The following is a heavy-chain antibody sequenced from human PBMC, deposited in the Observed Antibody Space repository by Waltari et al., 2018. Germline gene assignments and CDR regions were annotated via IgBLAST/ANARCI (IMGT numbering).Heavy chain of an antibody. CDR2: VGGNGGGA. CDR1: GFSFSSYS. D-gene: IGHD6-6*01. V-gene: IGHV3-23*01. CDR3: AKDRIAGGQLGSRFDY. J-gene: IGHJ4*02. Sequence: EVLLSESGGRLVQPGGSLTLSCVASGFSFSSYSMSWVRQVPGKGWEWASVVGGNGGGADNTDSVKGRFTLSRDNSKNILYLQMNSLRAEDTAIYYCAKDRIAGGQLGSRFDYWGQGTLVTVSS.